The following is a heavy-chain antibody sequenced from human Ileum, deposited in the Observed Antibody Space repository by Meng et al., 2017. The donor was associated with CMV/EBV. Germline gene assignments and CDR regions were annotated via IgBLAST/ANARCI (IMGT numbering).Heavy chain of an antibody. Sequence: VQLQRCGAGLLKPSETLSLTCAVYGGSLSDYFWNWIRQSPGKGLECIGEINHSGNTNYNPSLQSRLTISLDTSNNQFSLKLTSVTAADAAVYYCARGPVTSGVAGRDYFDSWGQGTLVTVSS. J-gene: IGHJ4*02. D-gene: IGHD6-6*01. CDR2: INHSGNT. CDR3: ARGPVTSGVAGRDYFDS. CDR1: GGSLSDYF. V-gene: IGHV4-34*01.